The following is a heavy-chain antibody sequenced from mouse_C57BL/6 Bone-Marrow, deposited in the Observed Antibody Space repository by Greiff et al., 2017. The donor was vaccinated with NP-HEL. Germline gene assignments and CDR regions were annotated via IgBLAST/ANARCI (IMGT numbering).Heavy chain of an antibody. CDR3: AREGGYYGSPFAY. V-gene: IGHV3-6*01. Sequence: EVHLVESGPGLVKPSQSLSLTCSVTGYSIISGYYWDWIRQFPGNKLEWMAYISYDGSNNYNPFLTNLISITRDISKNQFFLKLTSVTTEDTATYYCAREGGYYGSPFAYWGQGTLVTVSA. CDR2: ISYDGSN. J-gene: IGHJ3*01. D-gene: IGHD1-1*01. CDR1: GYSIISGYY.